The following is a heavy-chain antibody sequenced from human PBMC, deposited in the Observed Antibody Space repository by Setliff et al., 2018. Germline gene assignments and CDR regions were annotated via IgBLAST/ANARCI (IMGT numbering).Heavy chain of an antibody. CDR1: GDTFSTYA. Sequence: GASVKVSCKASGDTFSTYALSWVRQAPGQGLEWMGGIIPLLETAKYAQKFQGRVTITADESTRTAYMELSSARFEDTAVYYCARDTRDRYDTSGHYLSLDYWGQGTLVTVSS. V-gene: IGHV1-69*13. CDR2: IIPLLETA. J-gene: IGHJ4*02. CDR3: ARDTRDRYDTSGHYLSLDY. D-gene: IGHD3-22*01.